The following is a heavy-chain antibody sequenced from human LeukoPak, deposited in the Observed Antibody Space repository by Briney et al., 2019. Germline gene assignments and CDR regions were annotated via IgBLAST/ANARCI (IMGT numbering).Heavy chain of an antibody. J-gene: IGHJ2*01. Sequence: SETLSLTCAVSGYSIGSGYYWGWIRQPPGKGLEWIGSIYHSGSTYYNPSLKSRVTISVDTSKNQFSLKLSSVTAADTAVYYCARIGKIRYFDWLLYGRDRYFDLWGRGTLVTASS. CDR3: ARIGKIRYFDWLLYGRDRYFDL. CDR1: GYSIGSGYY. D-gene: IGHD3-9*01. V-gene: IGHV4-38-2*01. CDR2: IYHSGST.